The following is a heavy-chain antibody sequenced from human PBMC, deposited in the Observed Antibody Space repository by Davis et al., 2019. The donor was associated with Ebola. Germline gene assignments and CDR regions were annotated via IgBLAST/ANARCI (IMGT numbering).Heavy chain of an antibody. V-gene: IGHV4-34*01. CDR2: INHSGST. CDR3: ARQGGSGYSYGGTYYYYYGMDV. D-gene: IGHD5-18*01. Sequence: SETLSLTCTVSGGSISSYYWSWIRQPPGKGLEWIGEINHSGSTNYNPSLKSRVTISVDTSKNQFSLKLSSVTAADTAVYYCARQGGSGYSYGGTYYYYYGMDVWGQGTTVTVSS. J-gene: IGHJ6*02. CDR1: GGSISSYY.